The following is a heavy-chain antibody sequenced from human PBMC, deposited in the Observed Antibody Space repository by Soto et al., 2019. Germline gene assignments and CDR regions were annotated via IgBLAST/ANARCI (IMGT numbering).Heavy chain of an antibody. Sequence: QVQLVQSGAEMKKPESSVKVSCQSSGGTFNTYAMNWVRQAPGQGPEWMGDISPMFGAANYAPKFQGRVTITADESTGTSYMPLSSLTSEDTALYFCAREVQVHTPAFVYWGQGTLVTVSS. CDR1: GGTFNTYA. CDR2: ISPMFGAA. D-gene: IGHD3-10*01. V-gene: IGHV1-69*19. J-gene: IGHJ4*02. CDR3: AREVQVHTPAFVY.